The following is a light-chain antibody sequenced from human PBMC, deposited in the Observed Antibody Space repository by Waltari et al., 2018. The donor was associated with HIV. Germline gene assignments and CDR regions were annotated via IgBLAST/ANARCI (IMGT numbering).Light chain of an antibody. CDR3: QQYNNWPGT. Sequence: EIMMTQSPATLSVSPGERVTLSCRASQSISSNLAWYQQKPGQAPRLLFFGASNRATGVPARFSGSGSGTEFTLTISSLQSEDVAVYYCQQYNNWPGTFGPGTKVEIK. V-gene: IGKV3-15*01. CDR2: GAS. CDR1: QSISSN. J-gene: IGKJ2*01.